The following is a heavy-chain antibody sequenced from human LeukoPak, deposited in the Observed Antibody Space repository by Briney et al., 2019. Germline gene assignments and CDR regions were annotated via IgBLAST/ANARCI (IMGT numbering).Heavy chain of an antibody. CDR3: VRHRTASDY. V-gene: IGHV3-21*01. CDR2: ITPRGDYI. Sequence: PGGSLRLSRAASGFTFSDYTMSWVRQAPGKGLEWVSSITPRGDYIYYADSLKGRFTISGDNAKNSLYLQMSSLRAEDTAVYYCVRHRTASDYWGQGALVTVSS. J-gene: IGHJ4*02. CDR1: GFTFSDYT. D-gene: IGHD1-1*01.